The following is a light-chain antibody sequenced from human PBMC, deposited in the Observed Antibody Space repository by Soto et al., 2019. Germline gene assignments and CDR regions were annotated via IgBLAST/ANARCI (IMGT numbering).Light chain of an antibody. Sequence: QSALTQPASGSGSPGQSITISCTGTSSDVGSYNYVSWYQQHPGKAPKLMIYEVSHRPSGVSNRFSGSKSGNTASLTISGLQAEDAADYYCSSYTSSPVVFGGGTQLTVL. CDR2: EVS. V-gene: IGLV2-14*01. CDR3: SSYTSSPVV. J-gene: IGLJ2*01. CDR1: SSDVGSYNY.